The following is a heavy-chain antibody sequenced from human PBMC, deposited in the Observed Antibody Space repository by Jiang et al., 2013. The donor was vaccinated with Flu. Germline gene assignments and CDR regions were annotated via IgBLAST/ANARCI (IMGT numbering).Heavy chain of an antibody. J-gene: IGHJ3*02. CDR2: IYWDDDK. Sequence: KPTQTLTLTCTFSGFSLSTSGVGVGWIRQPPGKALEWLALIYWDDDKRYSPSLKSRLTITKDTSKNQVVLTMTNMDPVDTATYYCAHRHPLTIFRMVSDAFDIWGQGTMVTVSS. V-gene: IGHV2-5*02. D-gene: IGHD3-3*01. CDR1: GFSLSTSGVG. CDR3: AHRHPLTIFRMVSDAFDI.